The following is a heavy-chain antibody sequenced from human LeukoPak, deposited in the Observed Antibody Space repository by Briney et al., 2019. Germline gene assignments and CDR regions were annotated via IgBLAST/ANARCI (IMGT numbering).Heavy chain of an antibody. V-gene: IGHV3-30-3*01. D-gene: IGHD2-8*01. CDR2: ISYDGSNK. Sequence: PGGSLRSSWAASGFTFSSYAMPWVGKAPGKGLEWVAVISYDGSNKYYADSVKGRFTISRDNSKNTLYLQMNSLRAEDTAVYYCARDALMGYDYWGQGTLVTVSS. CDR3: ARDALMGYDY. CDR1: GFTFSSYA. J-gene: IGHJ4*02.